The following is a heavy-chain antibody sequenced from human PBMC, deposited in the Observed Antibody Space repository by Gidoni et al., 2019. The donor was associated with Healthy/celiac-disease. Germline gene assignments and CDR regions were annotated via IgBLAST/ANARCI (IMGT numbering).Heavy chain of an antibody. CDR1: GGSFSGYY. V-gene: IGHV4-34*01. CDR2: INHSGST. Sequence: QVQLQQWGAGLLKPSETLSLTCVVYGGSFSGYYWSWIRQPPGKGLEWIGEINHSGSTNYNPSLKSRVTISVDTSKNQFSLKLSSVTAADTAVYYCAGGDSYGYSYYYYYMDVWGKGTTVTVSS. J-gene: IGHJ6*03. CDR3: AGGDSYGYSYYYYYMDV. D-gene: IGHD5-18*01.